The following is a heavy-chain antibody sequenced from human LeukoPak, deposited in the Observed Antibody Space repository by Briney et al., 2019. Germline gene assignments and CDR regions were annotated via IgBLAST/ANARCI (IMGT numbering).Heavy chain of an antibody. CDR1: GFTFSSYS. CDR3: ARALRWYYDSSGGDY. V-gene: IGHV3-21*01. J-gene: IGHJ4*02. Sequence: GGSLRLSCAASGFTFSSYSMNWVRQAPGKGLEWVSSLSSSSSYIYYADSVKGRFTISRDNAKNSLYLQMNSLRAEDTAVYYCARALRWYYDSSGGDYWGQGTLVTVSS. CDR2: LSSSSSYI. D-gene: IGHD3-22*01.